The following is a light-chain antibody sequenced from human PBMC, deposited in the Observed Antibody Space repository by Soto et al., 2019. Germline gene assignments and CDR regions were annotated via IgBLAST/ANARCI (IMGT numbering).Light chain of an antibody. V-gene: IGKV3-20*01. J-gene: IGKJ1*01. CDR3: QPYGGSPRT. CDR1: QSVGTS. CDR2: GAS. Sequence: EIVLTQSQGILSLSPGEGGTLSCRASQSVGTSLAWYQHKPGQAPRLLIYGASNRATGIPARFSGSGSGTDFTLTISSLEPEDFAVYHCQPYGGSPRTFGEGTKVDIK.